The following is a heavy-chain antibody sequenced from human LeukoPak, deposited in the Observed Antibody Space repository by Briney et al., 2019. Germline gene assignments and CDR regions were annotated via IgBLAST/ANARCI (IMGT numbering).Heavy chain of an antibody. CDR1: GYTFTSYD. J-gene: IGHJ4*02. D-gene: IGHD3-22*01. CDR3: ASEKGYYDSSGYYSPFDY. V-gene: IGHV1-46*01. CDR2: INPSGGST. Sequence: GASVKVSCKASGYTFTSYDINWVRQAPGQGLEWMGIINPSGGSTSYAQKFQGRVTMTRDMSTSTVYMELSNLRSEDTAVYYCASEKGYYDSSGYYSPFDYWGQGTLVTVSS.